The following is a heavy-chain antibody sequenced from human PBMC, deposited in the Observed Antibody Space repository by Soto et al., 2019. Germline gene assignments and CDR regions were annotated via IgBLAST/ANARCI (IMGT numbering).Heavy chain of an antibody. V-gene: IGHV4-31*03. D-gene: IGHD3-10*01. J-gene: IGHJ2*01. Sequence: QVQLLESGPGLVKPSQTLSLTCTLSGGSINTRNYYWSRIRQHPVKGLEWIGYVYLSGDTYYNPSFESRVLISVDTSANQFSLKLTSVTAADTAVYYCARDTRKTRGWNFDRCARGTLVTVSS. CDR2: VYLSGDT. CDR3: ARDTRKTRGWNFDR. CDR1: GGSINTRNYY.